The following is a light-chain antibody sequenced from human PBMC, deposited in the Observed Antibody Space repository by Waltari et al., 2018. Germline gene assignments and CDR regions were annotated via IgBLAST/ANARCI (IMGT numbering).Light chain of an antibody. J-gene: IGLJ2*01. CDR2: GND. CDR1: RSNLGTNP. Sequence: QSVLTQPPSASGTPRQRVTISCSGSRSNLGTNPVNWYQQLPGAAPKLLLYGNDQRPSGVPDRFSGSKSGTSASLDISGLQSEDEADYYCATWDDSLNGQLFGGGTKLTVL. V-gene: IGLV1-44*01. CDR3: ATWDDSLNGQL.